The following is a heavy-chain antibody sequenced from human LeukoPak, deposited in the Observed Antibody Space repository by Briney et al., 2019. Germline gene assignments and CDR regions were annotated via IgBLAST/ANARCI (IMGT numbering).Heavy chain of an antibody. J-gene: IGHJ4*02. V-gene: IGHV3-7*04. CDR1: GFSFSRYW. CDR2: INQDGSEK. Sequence: PGGSLRLSCAASGFSFSRYWMSWVRQAPGKGLEWVANINQDGSEKYYVDSVEGRFTISRDNAKNSLFLQMNSLRDEDTAVYYCGRAFCSGGTCYRGYWGQGTLVTVSS. D-gene: IGHD2-15*01. CDR3: GRAFCSGGTCYRGY.